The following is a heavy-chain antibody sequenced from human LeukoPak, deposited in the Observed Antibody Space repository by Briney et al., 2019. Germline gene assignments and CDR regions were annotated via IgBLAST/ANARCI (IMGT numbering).Heavy chain of an antibody. CDR1: GFTFSSYE. CDR3: ARDRVGTTHAFDI. Sequence: GGSLRLSCAASGFTFSSYEMNWVRQAPGKGLEWVSVIYSGGSTYYADSVKGRFTISRDNSKNTLYLQMNSLRAEDTAVYYCARDRVGTTHAFDIWGQGTMVTVSS. D-gene: IGHD4-17*01. V-gene: IGHV3-53*01. J-gene: IGHJ3*02. CDR2: IYSGGST.